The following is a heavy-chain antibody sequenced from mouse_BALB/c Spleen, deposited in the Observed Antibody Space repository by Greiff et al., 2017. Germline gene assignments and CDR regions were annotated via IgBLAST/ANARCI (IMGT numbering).Heavy chain of an antibody. CDR1: GFAFSSYD. D-gene: IGHD2-14*01. V-gene: IGHV5-12-1*01. Sequence: EVKLMESGGGLVKPGGSLKLSCAASGFAFSSYDMSWVRQTPEKRLEWVAYISSGGGSTYYPDTVKGRFTISRDNAKNTLYLQMSSLKSEDTAMYYCARDANYRYDVRYFDYWGQGTTLTVSS. CDR2: ISSGGGST. J-gene: IGHJ2*01. CDR3: ARDANYRYDVRYFDY.